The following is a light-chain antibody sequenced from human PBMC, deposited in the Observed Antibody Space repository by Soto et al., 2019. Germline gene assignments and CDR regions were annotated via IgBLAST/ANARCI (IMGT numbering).Light chain of an antibody. J-gene: IGLJ2*01. CDR1: RSDVGSYNF. V-gene: IGLV2-23*01. CDR3: CSYAGDSALI. Sequence: QSALTQPASVSGSPGQSITISCTGSRSDVGSYNFVSWYQLLPGKAPRLIIFEADKWPSGVSSRFSGSKSGYTASLTISGLQAEDEADYLCCSYAGDSALIFGGGTQLTVL. CDR2: EAD.